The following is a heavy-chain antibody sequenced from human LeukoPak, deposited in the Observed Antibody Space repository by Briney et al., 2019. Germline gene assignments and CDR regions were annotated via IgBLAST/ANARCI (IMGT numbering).Heavy chain of an antibody. CDR1: GFTFSDTL. CDR3: TKGGYSTSWYWIY. Sequence: GGSLRLSCAASGFTFSDTLMTWVRQAPGKGLEWVATIKPDGSEKYYVDSVRGRFTISRVNAENSLYLQMNSLRAEDTAVYYCTKGGYSTSWYWIYWGQGTLVTVSS. J-gene: IGHJ4*02. V-gene: IGHV3-7*03. D-gene: IGHD2-2*01. CDR2: IKPDGSEK.